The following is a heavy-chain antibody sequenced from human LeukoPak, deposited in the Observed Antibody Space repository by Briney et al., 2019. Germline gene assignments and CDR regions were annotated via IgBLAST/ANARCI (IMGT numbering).Heavy chain of an antibody. CDR1: GFIFSSYW. V-gene: IGHV3-74*01. Sequence: GGSLRLSCAASGFIFSSYWMHWVRQASGKGLVWVSRIHSDGSGTTYADSVKGRFTISRDNAKNTLYLQMTGLRDEDAAVYYCARGRSSSSWSDYWGQGTLVTVSS. CDR3: ARGRSSSSWSDY. J-gene: IGHJ4*02. CDR2: IHSDGSGT. D-gene: IGHD6-13*01.